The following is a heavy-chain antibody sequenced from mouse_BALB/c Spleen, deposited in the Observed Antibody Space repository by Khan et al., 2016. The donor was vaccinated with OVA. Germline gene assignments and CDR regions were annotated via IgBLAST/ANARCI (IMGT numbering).Heavy chain of an antibody. Sequence: QLEESGPGLVKPSQSLSLTCTVTGYSITSDYACNWIRQFPGNILEWMGYISSTGSTSYNPSLKSRISITRDTSKNQFFLHFNSVTTEDTATYNYTRTFYYAGFDAMDYWGQGTSVTVSS. V-gene: IGHV3-2*02. CDR1: GYSITSDYA. J-gene: IGHJ4*01. D-gene: IGHD2-1*01. CDR2: ISSTGST. CDR3: TRTFYYAGFDAMDY.